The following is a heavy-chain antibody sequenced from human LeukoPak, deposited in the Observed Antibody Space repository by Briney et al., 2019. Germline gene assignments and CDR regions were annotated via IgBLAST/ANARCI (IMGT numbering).Heavy chain of an antibody. CDR3: AKAGYSSSFTDH. CDR2: ISGSGSST. V-gene: IGHV3-11*04. D-gene: IGHD6-13*01. J-gene: IGHJ4*02. Sequence: GGSLRLSCAASGFTFSDYYMSWIRQAPGRGLEWVSVISGSGSSTYYADSVKGRFTISRDNAKNSLYLQMNSLRAEDTAVYYCAKAGYSSSFTDHWGQGTLVTVSS. CDR1: GFTFSDYY.